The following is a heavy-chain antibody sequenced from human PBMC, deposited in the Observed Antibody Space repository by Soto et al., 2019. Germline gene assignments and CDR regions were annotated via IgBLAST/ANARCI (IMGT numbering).Heavy chain of an antibody. CDR2: ISYDGSNK. CDR1: GFTFSSYG. D-gene: IGHD2-15*01. Sequence: QVQLVESGGGVVQPGRSLRLSCAASGFTFSSYGMHWVRQAPGKGLEWVAVISYDGSNKYYADSVKGRFTISRDNSKNALYLQMNSLRAEDTAVYYCAKDRSCSGGICYYFAFWGRRTLVTVSS. J-gene: IGHJ4*02. CDR3: AKDRSCSGGICYYFAF. V-gene: IGHV3-30*18.